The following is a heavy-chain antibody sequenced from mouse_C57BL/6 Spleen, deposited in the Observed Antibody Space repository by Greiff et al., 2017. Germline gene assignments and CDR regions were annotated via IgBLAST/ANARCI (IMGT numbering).Heavy chain of an antibody. CDR3: ARGVYYIHLVY. J-gene: IGHJ4*01. Sequence: EVKLMESGGGLVKPGGSLKLSCAASGFTFSDYGMHWVRQAPEKGLEWVAYISSGSSTIYYADTVKGRFTISRDNAKNTLFLQLTSLRSEDTAMYYCARGVYYIHLVYWGQGASVTVSS. CDR1: GFTFSDYG. D-gene: IGHD2-1*01. CDR2: ISSGSSTI. V-gene: IGHV5-17*01.